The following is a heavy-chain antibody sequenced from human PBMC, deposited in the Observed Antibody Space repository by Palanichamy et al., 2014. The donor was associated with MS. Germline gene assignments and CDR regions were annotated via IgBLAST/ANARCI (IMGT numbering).Heavy chain of an antibody. Sequence: QVQLQESGPGLVKPSETLSLTCTVSGGSTSSYYWSWIRQPPGKGLEWIGYIYYSGSTNYNPSLKSRVTISVDTSKNQFSLKLSSVTAADTAVYYCARETYYYDSSAESYFDYWGQGTLVTVSS. D-gene: IGHD3-22*01. J-gene: IGHJ4*02. V-gene: IGHV4-59*01. CDR2: IYYSGST. CDR3: ARETYYYDSSAESYFDY. CDR1: GGSTSSYY.